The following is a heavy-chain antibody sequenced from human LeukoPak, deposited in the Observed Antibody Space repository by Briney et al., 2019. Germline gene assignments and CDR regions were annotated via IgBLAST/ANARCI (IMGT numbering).Heavy chain of an antibody. CDR2: IYYSGST. Sequence: LRLSCAASGLTFSNYAMSWIRQPPGKGLEWIGYIYYSGSTYYNPPLKSRVTISVDTSKNQFSLKLSSVTAADTAVYYCASGSYYDFWSGYYFDYWGQGTLVTVSS. V-gene: IGHV4-30-4*08. J-gene: IGHJ4*02. CDR3: ASGSYYDFWSGYYFDY. D-gene: IGHD3-3*01. CDR1: GLTFSNYA.